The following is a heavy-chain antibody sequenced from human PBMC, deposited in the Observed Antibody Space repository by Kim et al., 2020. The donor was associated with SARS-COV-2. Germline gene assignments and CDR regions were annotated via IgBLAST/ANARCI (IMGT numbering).Heavy chain of an antibody. CDR3: ARSVFGDNY. CDR2: INQDGSES. Sequence: GGSLRLSCAASGFTFSHDWMTWVRQAPGKGLEWVANINQDGSESYYVDSVKGQFTISRDNAKNSLYLQMNSLRVEDTAVYYCARSVFGDNYWGQGTLVSV. J-gene: IGHJ4*02. CDR1: GFTFSHDW. D-gene: IGHD3-10*02. V-gene: IGHV3-7*01.